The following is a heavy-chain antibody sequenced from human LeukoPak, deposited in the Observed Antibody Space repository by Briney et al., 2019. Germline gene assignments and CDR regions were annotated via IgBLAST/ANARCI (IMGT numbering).Heavy chain of an antibody. CDR2: ISAYNGNT. CDR1: GYTFTSYG. Sequence: RASVKVSCKASGYTFTSYGISWVRQAPGQGLEWMGWISAYNGNTNYAQKLQGRVTMTTDTSTSTAYMELRSLRSDDTAVYYCARMSWDYCSSTSCYAASYYYYYYMDVWGKGTTVTISS. CDR3: ARMSWDYCSSTSCYAASYYYYYYMDV. D-gene: IGHD2-2*01. V-gene: IGHV1-18*01. J-gene: IGHJ6*03.